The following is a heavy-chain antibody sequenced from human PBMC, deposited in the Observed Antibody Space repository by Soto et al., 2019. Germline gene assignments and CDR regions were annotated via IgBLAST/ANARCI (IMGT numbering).Heavy chain of an antibody. D-gene: IGHD6-19*01. CDR3: ARLGIAVAGTYGMDV. V-gene: IGHV5-51*01. CDR1: GYSFTSYW. CDR2: IYPGDSDT. J-gene: IGHJ6*02. Sequence: GESLKISCKGSGYSFTSYWIGWVRQMPGKGLEWMGIIYPGDSDTRYSPSFQGQVTISADKSISTAYLQWSSLKASDTAMYYCARLGIAVAGTYGMDVRGQGTTVTVSS.